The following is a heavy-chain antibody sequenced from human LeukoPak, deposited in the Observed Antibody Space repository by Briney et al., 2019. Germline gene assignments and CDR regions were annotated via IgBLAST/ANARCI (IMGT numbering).Heavy chain of an antibody. Sequence: SETLSLTCTVSGGSISSFYWSWIRQPPGKGLEWIGYIYNTENTNYNPSLKSRATISVDTSKNQFSLKVKSVTASDTAVYYCASSKPDLDTWGQGTLVTVSS. CDR2: IYNTENT. CDR3: ASSKPDLDT. CDR1: GGSISSFY. J-gene: IGHJ5*02. V-gene: IGHV4-59*08. D-gene: IGHD2-2*01.